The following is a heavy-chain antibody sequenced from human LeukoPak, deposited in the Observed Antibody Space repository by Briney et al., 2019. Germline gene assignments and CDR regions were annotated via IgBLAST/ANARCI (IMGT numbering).Heavy chain of an antibody. CDR3: AMHSIGYRQPLDW. CDR2: VSGSGDTT. Sequence: RGSLRLSCAASGFTFSSCGMSWVRQAPGKGLEWVSIVSGSGDTTYYADSVNGRFTISRDNSKNTLWLQMHSLRADDTAIYYCAMHSIGYRQPLDWWGQGTLVTVSS. CDR1: GFTFSSCG. J-gene: IGHJ4*02. D-gene: IGHD3-22*01. V-gene: IGHV3-23*01.